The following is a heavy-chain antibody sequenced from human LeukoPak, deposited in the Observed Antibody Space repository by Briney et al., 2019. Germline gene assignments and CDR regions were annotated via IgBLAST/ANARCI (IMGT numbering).Heavy chain of an antibody. V-gene: IGHV1-24*01. J-gene: IGHJ4*02. CDR2: FDPEDGET. CDR3: ATLPIRVATIGQFDY. CDR1: GYTLTELS. Sequence: ASVKVSCKVSGYTLTELSMHWVRQAPGKGLEWMGGFDPEDGETIYAQKFQGRVTMTEDTSTDTAYMELSSLRSEDTAVYYCATLPIRVATIGQFDYWGQGTLVTVSS. D-gene: IGHD5-12*01.